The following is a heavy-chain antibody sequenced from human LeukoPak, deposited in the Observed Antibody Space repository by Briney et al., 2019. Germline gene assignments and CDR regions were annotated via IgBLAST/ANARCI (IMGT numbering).Heavy chain of an antibody. V-gene: IGHV3-23*01. D-gene: IGHD5-18*01. Sequence: GGTLSLSCAASGFTFSSYAMSWVRQAPGKGLEWVSGTSGSGGSTYYTDSVKGRFTISRDNSKNTLYLQMSSLRAEDTAVYYCASHSSYSYGQYFDYWGQGTLVTVSS. CDR1: GFTFSSYA. CDR3: ASHSSYSYGQYFDY. J-gene: IGHJ4*02. CDR2: TSGSGGST.